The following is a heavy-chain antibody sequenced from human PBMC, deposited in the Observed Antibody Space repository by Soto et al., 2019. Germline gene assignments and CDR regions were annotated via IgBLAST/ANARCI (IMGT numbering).Heavy chain of an antibody. CDR1: GYSFTSYW. Sequence: PGESLKISCKGSGYSFTSYWIGWVRQMPGKGLEWMGIIYPGDSDTRYSPSFQGQVTISADKSISTAYLQWSSLKASDTAMYYCARHIAYCGGDCHLDDFDIWGQGTMVTVSS. J-gene: IGHJ3*02. V-gene: IGHV5-51*01. D-gene: IGHD2-21*02. CDR3: ARHIAYCGGDCHLDDFDI. CDR2: IYPGDSDT.